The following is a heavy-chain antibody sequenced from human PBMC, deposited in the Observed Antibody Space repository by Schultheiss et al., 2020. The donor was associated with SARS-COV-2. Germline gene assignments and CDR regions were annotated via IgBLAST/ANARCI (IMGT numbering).Heavy chain of an antibody. CDR1: GFTFDDYA. CDR3: ARLWRLCFDY. CDR2: ISWNSGSI. D-gene: IGHD2-21*01. Sequence: GGSLRLSCAASGFTFDDYAMHWVRQAPGKGLEWVSGISWNSGSIGYADSVKGRFTISRDNAKNSLYLQMNSLRAEDTAVYYCARLWRLCFDYWGQGTLVTVSS. V-gene: IGHV3-9*01. J-gene: IGHJ4*02.